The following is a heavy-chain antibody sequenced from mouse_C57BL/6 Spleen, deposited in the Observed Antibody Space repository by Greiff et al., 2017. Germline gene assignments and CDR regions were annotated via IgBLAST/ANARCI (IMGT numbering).Heavy chain of an antibody. CDR3: AREGLYDGYYDYFDD. J-gene: IGHJ2*01. CDR1: GYTFTSYW. V-gene: IGHV1-61*01. CDR2: IYPSDSET. D-gene: IGHD2-3*01. Sequence: QVQLQQPGAELVRPGSSVKLSCKASGYTFTSYWMDWVKQRPGQGLEWIGNIYPSDSETHYNQKFKDKATLTVDKSSSTAYMQLSSLTSEDSAVYYCAREGLYDGYYDYFDDWGQGTTLTVSS.